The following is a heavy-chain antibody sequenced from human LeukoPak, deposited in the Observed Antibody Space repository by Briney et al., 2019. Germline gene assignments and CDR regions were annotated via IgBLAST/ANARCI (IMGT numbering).Heavy chain of an antibody. CDR1: GFTVSTNY. J-gene: IGHJ4*02. CDR3: AKDFYYDSSGYYSVHFDY. Sequence: GGSLRLSCAASGFTVSTNYMSWVRQAPGKGLEWVSVSYSGGSSYYADSVKGRFTISRDNAKNSLYLQMNSLRAEDTALYYCAKDFYYDSSGYYSVHFDYWGQGTLVTVSS. V-gene: IGHV3-53*05. CDR2: SYSGGSS. D-gene: IGHD3-22*01.